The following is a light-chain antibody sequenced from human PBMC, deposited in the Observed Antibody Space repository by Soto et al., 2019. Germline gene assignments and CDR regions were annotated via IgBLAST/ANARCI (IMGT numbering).Light chain of an antibody. J-gene: IGLJ1*01. Sequence: QSALTQPASVSGSPGQSITISCTGTSSDVGAYNFVSWYQQHPGKAPKLMIYEVSNWPSVVSDRFSGSKSGNTASLTISGLQAEDEAYYYCTSYTGSSTLYVFGTGTKLTVL. CDR2: EVS. CDR1: SSDVGAYNF. CDR3: TSYTGSSTLYV. V-gene: IGLV2-14*01.